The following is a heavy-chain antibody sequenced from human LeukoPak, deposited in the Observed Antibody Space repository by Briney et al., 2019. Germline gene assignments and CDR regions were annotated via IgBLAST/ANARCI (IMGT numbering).Heavy chain of an antibody. CDR1: GFTFSTYD. CDR2: ISGSGGST. D-gene: IGHD1-26*01. J-gene: IGHJ4*02. V-gene: IGHV3-23*01. CDR3: AKDSSSGTYFDY. Sequence: GGSLRLSCAVSGFTFSTYDMSWVRQAPGEGLEWVPAISGSGGSTYYADSVKGRFTISRDNSKNTLYLQLKSLRAEDTAVYYCAKDSSSGTYFDYWGQGTLVTVSS.